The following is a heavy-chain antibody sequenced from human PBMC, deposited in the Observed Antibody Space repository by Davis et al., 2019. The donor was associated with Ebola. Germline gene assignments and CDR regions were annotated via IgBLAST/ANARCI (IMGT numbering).Heavy chain of an antibody. Sequence: GESLKISCAASGFTFSSYGMHWVRQAPGKGLEWVAVIWYDGSNKYYADSVKGRFTISRDNSKNTLYLQMNSLRAEDTAVYYCAKAPYSNYDGYYYYYGMNVWGQGTTVTVSS. CDR2: IWYDGSNK. D-gene: IGHD4-11*01. CDR3: AKAPYSNYDGYYYYYGMNV. J-gene: IGHJ6*02. CDR1: GFTFSSYG. V-gene: IGHV3-30*02.